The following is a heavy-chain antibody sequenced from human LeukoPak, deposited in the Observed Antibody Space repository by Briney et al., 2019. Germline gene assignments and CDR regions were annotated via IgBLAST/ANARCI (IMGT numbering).Heavy chain of an antibody. D-gene: IGHD6-13*01. CDR3: ARTYSSSYYYGMDV. CDR1: GFTFSSYA. V-gene: IGHV3-64*01. Sequence: GGSLRLSCAASGFTFSSYAMHWVRQAPGKGLEYVSAISSNGGSTYYANSVKGRFTISRDNSKNALYLQMGSLRAEDMAVYYCARTYSSSYYYGMDVWGQGTTVTVSS. CDR2: ISSNGGST. J-gene: IGHJ6*02.